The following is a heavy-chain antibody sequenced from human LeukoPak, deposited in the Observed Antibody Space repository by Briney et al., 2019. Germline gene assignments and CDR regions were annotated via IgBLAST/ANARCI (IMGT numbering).Heavy chain of an antibody. J-gene: IGHJ4*02. V-gene: IGHV3-15*01. CDR1: GFTFSNTW. D-gene: IGHD3-10*01. CDR2: IQSKTDGGTT. CDR3: ATLTVRGVINI. Sequence: PGGSLTLSCAASGFTFSNTWMNWVRQAPGKGLEWVGRIQSKTDGGTTEYAAPVKGRFTISRDDSKTTLYLQMNSLKTEDTAVYYCATLTVRGVINIWGQGTPVTVSS.